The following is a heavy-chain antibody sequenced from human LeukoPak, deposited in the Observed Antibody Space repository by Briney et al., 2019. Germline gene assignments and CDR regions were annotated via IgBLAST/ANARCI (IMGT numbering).Heavy chain of an antibody. J-gene: IGHJ6*02. CDR3: TRGVLVRGVRYHGMDV. CDR2: ISYDGSNK. CDR1: GFTFSSYG. Sequence: GGSLRLSCAASGFTFSSYGMHWVRQAPGKGLEWVAVISYDGSNKYYADSVKGRFTISRDNSKNTLYLQMDSLRSEDTAVYYCTRGVLVRGVRYHGMDVWGQGTTVTVSS. D-gene: IGHD3-10*01. V-gene: IGHV3-30*03.